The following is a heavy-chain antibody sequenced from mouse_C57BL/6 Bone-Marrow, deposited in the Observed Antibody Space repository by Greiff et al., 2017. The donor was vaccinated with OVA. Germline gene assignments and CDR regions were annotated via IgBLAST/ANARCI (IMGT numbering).Heavy chain of an antibody. CDR2: INPSSGYT. V-gene: IGHV1-4*01. Sequence: QVQLQQSGAELARPGASVKMSCKASGYTFTSYTMHWVKQRPGQGLEWIGYINPSSGYTKYNQKFKDKSTLTADKSSSTAYMKLSSMTDEEEEVYDCERGDYVRGALDDWGQGKTRTVS. CDR3: ERGDYVRGALDD. J-gene: IGHJ2*01. CDR1: GYTFTSYT. D-gene: IGHD2-4*01.